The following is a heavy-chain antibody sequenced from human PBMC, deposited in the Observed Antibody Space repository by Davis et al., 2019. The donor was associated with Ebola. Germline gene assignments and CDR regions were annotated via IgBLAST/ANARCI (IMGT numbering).Heavy chain of an antibody. CDR2: INTSGGST. Sequence: ASVNVSCKASGYTFTSYYMHWVRQAPGQGLEWMGLINTSGGSTSYAQKFQGRVTMTRDTSTSTVYMELSSLRSEDTAVYYWARDRWGGGGDWFDPWGQGTLVTVSS. V-gene: IGHV1-46*03. CDR1: GYTFTSYY. CDR3: ARDRWGGGGDWFDP. D-gene: IGHD3-10*01. J-gene: IGHJ5*02.